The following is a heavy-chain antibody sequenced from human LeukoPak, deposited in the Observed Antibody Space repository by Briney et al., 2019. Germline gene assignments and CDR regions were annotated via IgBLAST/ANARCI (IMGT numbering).Heavy chain of an antibody. Sequence: SETLSLTCTVSGGSISSYYWSWIRQPPGKGLEWIGYIYYSGSTNYNPPLKSRVTISVDTSKNQFSLKLSSVTAADTAVYYCAAQRGYYDILTGYHPAGSFDYWGQGTLVTVSS. D-gene: IGHD3-9*01. CDR2: IYYSGST. V-gene: IGHV4-59*08. CDR3: AAQRGYYDILTGYHPAGSFDY. J-gene: IGHJ4*02. CDR1: GGSISSYY.